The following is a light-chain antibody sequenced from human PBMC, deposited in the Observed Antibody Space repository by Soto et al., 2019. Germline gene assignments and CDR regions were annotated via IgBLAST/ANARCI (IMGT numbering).Light chain of an antibody. Sequence: QSALTQPASVSGSPGQSITISCTGTSSDVGGYNFVSWYQQYPGKAPKLMIYDVSNRPSGVSNRFSGSKSGNTASLTISGLQAEDEADYYCSSYTSSSVVFGGGTKLIVL. CDR3: SSYTSSSVV. V-gene: IGLV2-14*03. J-gene: IGLJ2*01. CDR1: SSDVGGYNF. CDR2: DVS.